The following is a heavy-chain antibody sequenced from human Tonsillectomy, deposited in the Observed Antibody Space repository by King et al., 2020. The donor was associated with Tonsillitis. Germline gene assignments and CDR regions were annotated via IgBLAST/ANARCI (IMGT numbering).Heavy chain of an antibody. Sequence: VQLVESGGGVVQPGRSLRLSCAASGFTFSSYGMHWVRQAPGKGLEWVAVIWYDGINKYYADSVKGRFTISRDNSKKTLYLQMNSLRAEDTAVYYCARGGRDYGDGFLNYWGQGTLVTVSS. CDR2: IWYDGINK. J-gene: IGHJ4*02. CDR1: GFTFSSYG. V-gene: IGHV3-33*08. D-gene: IGHD4-17*01. CDR3: ARGGRDYGDGFLNY.